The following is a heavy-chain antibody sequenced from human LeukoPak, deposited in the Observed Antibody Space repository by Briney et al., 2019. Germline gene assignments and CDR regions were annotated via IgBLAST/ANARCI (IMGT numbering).Heavy chain of an antibody. CDR1: GFTISSYE. Sequence: GGSLRLSCEASGFTISSYEMSWVRQAPGQRLEWVSYISSSGTTTFYSDSVKGRFTISRDSAKNSLYLQMNSLRVEDTAVYYCARDYSVPGGGLDPWGQGTLVTVSS. CDR2: ISSSGTTT. J-gene: IGHJ5*02. CDR3: ARDYSVPGGGLDP. V-gene: IGHV3-48*03. D-gene: IGHD2-21*01.